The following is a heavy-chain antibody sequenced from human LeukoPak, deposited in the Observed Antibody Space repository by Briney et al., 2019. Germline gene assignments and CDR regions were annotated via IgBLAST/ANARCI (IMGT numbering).Heavy chain of an antibody. V-gene: IGHV1-69*05. CDR2: IIPIFGKA. J-gene: IGHJ4*02. D-gene: IGHD6-13*01. CDR1: GGTFNRYA. CDR3: ARGPVAAAGTRFADY. Sequence: ASVKVSCKASGGTFNRYAISWVRQAPAQGLEWMGRIIPIFGKANYAQKFQGRVTITTDESTSTAYMELSSLRSEDTAVYYCARGPVAAAGTRFADYWGQGTLVTGSS.